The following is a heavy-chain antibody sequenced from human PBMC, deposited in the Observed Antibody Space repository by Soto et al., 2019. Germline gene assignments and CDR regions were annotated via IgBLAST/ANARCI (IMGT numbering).Heavy chain of an antibody. V-gene: IGHV3-72*01. CDR1: GFTFSDHY. J-gene: IGHJ4*02. D-gene: IGHD2-15*01. CDR3: ARDLLGRGYYDY. CDR2: TRNKANSYTA. Sequence: GGSLRLSCAASGFTFSDHYMDWVRQAPGKGLEWVGRTRNKANSYTAEYAASVKGRFTISRDDSKNSPYLQMNSLKTEDTAVYYCARDLLGRGYYDYWGQGTLVTVSS.